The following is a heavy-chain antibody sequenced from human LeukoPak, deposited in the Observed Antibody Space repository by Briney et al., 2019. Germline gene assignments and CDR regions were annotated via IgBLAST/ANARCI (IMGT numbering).Heavy chain of an antibody. V-gene: IGHV1-24*01. CDR1: GYTLTELS. CDR3: ATVGSYGPFNDY. D-gene: IGHD5-18*01. Sequence: ASVKVSCKVSGYTLTELSVHWVRQAPGKGLEWMGGFDPEDGETIYAQKFQGRVTMTEDTSTDTAYMELSSLRSEDTAVYYCATVGSYGPFNDYWGQGTLVTVSS. CDR2: FDPEDGET. J-gene: IGHJ4*02.